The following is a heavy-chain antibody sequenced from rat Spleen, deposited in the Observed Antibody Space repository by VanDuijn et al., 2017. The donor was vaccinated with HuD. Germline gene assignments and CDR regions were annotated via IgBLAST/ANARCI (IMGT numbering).Heavy chain of an antibody. CDR1: AYSILSSYR. Sequence: VQLQESGPGLVKASQSFSLTCSVTAYSILSSYRWNWIRKFPGDKLKWMGHINSAGTTTHNPSLKSRISIPKDTSKNQFFLQVNSVNSGDTATYYCARSRYNNYVMDAWGQGVSVTVSA. J-gene: IGHJ4*01. D-gene: IGHD1-10*01. CDR2: INSAGTT. CDR3: ARSRYNNYVMDA. V-gene: IGHV3-3*01.